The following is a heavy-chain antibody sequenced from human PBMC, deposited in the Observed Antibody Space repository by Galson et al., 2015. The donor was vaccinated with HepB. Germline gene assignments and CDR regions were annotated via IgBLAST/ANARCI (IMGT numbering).Heavy chain of an antibody. CDR3: ARDPPSGIIGY. Sequence: SVKVSCKASGGTFSSYAISWVRRAPGQGLEWMGRIIPILGIANYAQKFQGRVTITADKSTSTAYMELSSLRSEDTAVYYCARDPPSGIIGYWGQGTLVTVSS. D-gene: IGHD1-14*01. J-gene: IGHJ4*02. V-gene: IGHV1-69*04. CDR2: IIPILGIA. CDR1: GGTFSSYA.